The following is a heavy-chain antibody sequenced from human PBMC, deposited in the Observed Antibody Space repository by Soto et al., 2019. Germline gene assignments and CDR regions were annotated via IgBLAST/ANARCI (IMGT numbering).Heavy chain of an antibody. D-gene: IGHD6-19*01. CDR2: INWNGDNT. Sequence: EVQLVESGGVVVQPGGSLRLSCAASGFSFDDYTMHWVRQPPPKGLDWAPLINWNGDNTYYADSVKGRFTISRDNSKNSLYLQMNRLRTEDTALYYCAKDFLDASGGSQPHFDLWGRGTLVTVSS. CDR1: GFSFDDYT. CDR3: AKDFLDASGGSQPHFDL. V-gene: IGHV3-43*01. J-gene: IGHJ2*01.